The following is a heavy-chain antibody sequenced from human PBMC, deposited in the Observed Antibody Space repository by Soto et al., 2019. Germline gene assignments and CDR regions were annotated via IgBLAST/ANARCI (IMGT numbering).Heavy chain of an antibody. Sequence: SVKVSCKAPGGTFSSYAISWVRQAPGQGLEWMGGIIPIFGTANYAQKFQGRVTITADESTSTAYMELSSLRSEDTAVYYCARDRRRGEYYYYGMDVWGQGTTVTVSS. CDR1: GGTFSSYA. CDR3: ARDRRRGEYYYYGMDV. V-gene: IGHV1-69*13. CDR2: IIPIFGTA. J-gene: IGHJ6*02.